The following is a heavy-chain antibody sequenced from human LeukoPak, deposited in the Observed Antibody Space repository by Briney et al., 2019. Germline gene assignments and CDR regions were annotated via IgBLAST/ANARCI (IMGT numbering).Heavy chain of an antibody. CDR1: GLAFSAYK. Sequence: GGSMRLSCAASGLAFSAYKTHWVRQAPRKGLVWVSRISTDGYTTDYADFVQGRFTASRDNTKNTWPLEMNSLRAEDTAVYYCVVGGSPGYWGQGTLATVSS. D-gene: IGHD2-15*01. CDR3: VVGGSPGY. J-gene: IGHJ4*02. CDR2: ISTDGYTT. V-gene: IGHV3-74*01.